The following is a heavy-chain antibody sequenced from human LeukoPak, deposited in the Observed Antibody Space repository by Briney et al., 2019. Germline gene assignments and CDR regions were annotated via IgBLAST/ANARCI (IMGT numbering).Heavy chain of an antibody. CDR2: ISYDGSNK. J-gene: IGHJ4*02. CDR1: GFTFGSYG. CDR3: AKDQSPLVGALDY. V-gene: IGHV3-30*18. Sequence: GGSLRLSCAASGFTFGSYGMHWVRQAPGKGLEWVAVISYDGSNKYYADSVKGRFTISRDNSKNTLYLQMNSLRAEDTAVYYCAKDQSPLVGALDYWGQGTLVTVSS. D-gene: IGHD1-26*01.